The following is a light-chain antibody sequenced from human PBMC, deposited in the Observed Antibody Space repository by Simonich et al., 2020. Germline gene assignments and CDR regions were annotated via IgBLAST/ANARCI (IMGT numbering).Light chain of an antibody. V-gene: IGKV3-15*01. CDR2: GAS. CDR1: QSVGSN. CDR3: QQYNNWPRVT. Sequence: EIVRTQSPATLSVSPGERATLSCRASQSVGSNLAWYQQKPGQAPRLLIYGASTRATGIPARFSGSGSGTEFTLTISSMQSEDFAVYYCQQYNNWPRVTFGQGTKLEIK. J-gene: IGKJ2*01.